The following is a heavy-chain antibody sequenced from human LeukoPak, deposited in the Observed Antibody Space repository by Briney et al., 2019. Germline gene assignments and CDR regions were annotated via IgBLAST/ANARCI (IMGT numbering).Heavy chain of an antibody. D-gene: IGHD2-15*01. Sequence: PGGSLRLSCVPSGFSVSGNYMTWVRQTPGKGLEWVSFIHTSGSTFYADSVKDRFTISRDNSKNTLYLQMNSLRADDTAMYYCARGYCSGGSCSKFDYWGQGTLVTVSS. V-gene: IGHV3-53*01. CDR2: IHTSGST. CDR3: ARGYCSGGSCSKFDY. CDR1: GFSVSGNY. J-gene: IGHJ4*02.